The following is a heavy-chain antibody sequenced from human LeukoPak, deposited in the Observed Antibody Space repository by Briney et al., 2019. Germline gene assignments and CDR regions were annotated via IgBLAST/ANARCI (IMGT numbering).Heavy chain of an antibody. Sequence: ASVKVSFKVSGYTFTDYYMHWVQQAPGKGLEWMGLVDPEDGETIYAEKFQGRVTITADTSTDTAYMELSSLRSEDTAVYYCATDRDSGSYYAFDYWGQGTLVTVSS. CDR2: VDPEDGET. D-gene: IGHD1-26*01. CDR1: GYTFTDYY. V-gene: IGHV1-69-2*01. J-gene: IGHJ4*02. CDR3: ATDRDSGSYYAFDY.